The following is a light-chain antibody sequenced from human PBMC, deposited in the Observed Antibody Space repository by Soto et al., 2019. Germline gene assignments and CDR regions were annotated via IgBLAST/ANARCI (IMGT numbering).Light chain of an antibody. Sequence: QSALTQPASVSGSPGQSITISCTGTSSDVGGYNSVSWYQQHPGKAPKLTIYDVSHRPSGVSDRFSGSKSGNTAALTISGLQAEDEADYYCSSYTSSSLLVFGGGTKVTGL. CDR1: SSDVGGYNS. CDR2: DVS. J-gene: IGLJ2*01. V-gene: IGLV2-14*01. CDR3: SSYTSSSLLV.